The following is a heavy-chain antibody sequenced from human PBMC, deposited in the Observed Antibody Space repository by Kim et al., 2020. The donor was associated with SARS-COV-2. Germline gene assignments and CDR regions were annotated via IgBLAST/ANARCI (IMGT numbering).Heavy chain of an antibody. CDR1: GFTFSSYW. CDR2: INSDGSST. V-gene: IGHV3-74*01. CDR3: AREGGYWGPFDY. J-gene: IGHJ4*02. Sequence: GGSLRLSCAASGFTFSSYWMHWVRQAPGKGLVWVSRINSDGSSTSYADSVKGRFTISRDNAKNTLYLQMNSLRAEDTAVYYCAREGGYWGPFDYWGQGTLVTVSS. D-gene: IGHD5-12*01.